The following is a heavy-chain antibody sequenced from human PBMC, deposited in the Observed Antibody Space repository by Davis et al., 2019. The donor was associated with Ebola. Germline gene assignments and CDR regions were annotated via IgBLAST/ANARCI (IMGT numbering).Heavy chain of an antibody. CDR3: ARQGTTSWDS. V-gene: IGHV5-51*01. CDR2: IFPDDSDA. Sequence: GESLKISCKGSGYGFTNYWIGWVRQMPGKGLEWMGLIFPDDSDATYSPSFQGQVTFSVDKSIRTAYLHWNSLKASDTATYYCARQGTTSWDSWGQGTLVTVSS. D-gene: IGHD2-2*01. CDR1: GYGFTNYW. J-gene: IGHJ4*02.